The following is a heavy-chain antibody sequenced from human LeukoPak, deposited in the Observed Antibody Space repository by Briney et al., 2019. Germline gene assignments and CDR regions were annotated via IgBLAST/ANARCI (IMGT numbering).Heavy chain of an antibody. J-gene: IGHJ4*02. CDR2: IKQDGSEK. CDR3: AKDLEASYYYDSSSYDYWDY. Sequence: GGSLRLSCAASGFTFSSYWMSWVRQAPGKGLEWVANIKQDGSEKYYVDSVKGRFTISRDNAKNSLYLQMNSLRAEDTAVYYCAKDLEASYYYDSSSYDYWDYWGQGTLVTVSS. CDR1: GFTFSSYW. V-gene: IGHV3-7*03. D-gene: IGHD3-22*01.